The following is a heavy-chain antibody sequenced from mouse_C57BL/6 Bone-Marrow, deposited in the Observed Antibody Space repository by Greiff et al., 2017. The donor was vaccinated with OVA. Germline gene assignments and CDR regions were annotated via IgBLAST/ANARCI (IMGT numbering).Heavy chain of an antibody. V-gene: IGHV1-82*01. Sequence: QVQLQQSGPELVKPGASVKISCKASGYAFSSSWMNWVKQRPGKGLEWIGRIYPGDGDTNYNGKFKGKATLTADKSSSTAYMQLSSLTSEDSAVYYCATGGYGYSNYFWGQGTTLTVSS. D-gene: IGHD2-5*01. CDR3: ATGGYGYSNYF. CDR1: GYAFSSSW. J-gene: IGHJ2*01. CDR2: IYPGDGDT.